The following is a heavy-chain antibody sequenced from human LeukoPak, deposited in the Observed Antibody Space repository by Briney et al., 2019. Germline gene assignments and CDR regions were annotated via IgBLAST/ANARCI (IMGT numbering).Heavy chain of an antibody. CDR2: IKQDGSEK. D-gene: IGHD1-26*01. CDR3: ARDRGVGATLHPHAFDI. V-gene: IGHV3-7*01. CDR1: GFTYSSYW. Sequence: GGSLRLSCAASGFTYSSYWMSWVRQAPGKGLEWVANIKQDGSEKYYVDSVKGRFTISRDHAKNSLYLQMNSLRAEDTAVYYCARDRGVGATLHPHAFDIWGQGTMVTVSS. J-gene: IGHJ3*02.